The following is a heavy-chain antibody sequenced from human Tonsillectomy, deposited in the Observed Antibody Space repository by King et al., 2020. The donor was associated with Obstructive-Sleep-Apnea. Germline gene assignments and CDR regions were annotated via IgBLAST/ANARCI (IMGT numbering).Heavy chain of an antibody. J-gene: IGHJ3*02. Sequence: VQLVESGGGLVQPGGSLRVSCAASGFTLSNYAMSWVRQAPGKGLEWVSGFSDNDGSTYYADSVKGRFTISRDNSKNTLYLQMNSLRVEDTAVYYCARSSDGDYVAFDIWGQGTMVTVSS. CDR2: FSDNDGST. D-gene: IGHD4-17*01. CDR3: ARSSDGDYVAFDI. V-gene: IGHV3-23*04. CDR1: GFTLSNYA.